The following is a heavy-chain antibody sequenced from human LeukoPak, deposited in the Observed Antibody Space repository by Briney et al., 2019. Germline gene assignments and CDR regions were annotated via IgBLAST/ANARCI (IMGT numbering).Heavy chain of an antibody. D-gene: IGHD6-19*01. Sequence: GASVKVSCKASGYTFTSYGISWVRQDPGQGLEWMGWITAYNGNTKYAQKLQGRVTMTTDTSTSTAYMELRSLRSDDTAVYYCARSSLIAVAGDTGDWGQGTLVTVSS. CDR1: GYTFTSYG. CDR3: ARSSLIAVAGDTGD. CDR2: ITAYNGNT. J-gene: IGHJ4*02. V-gene: IGHV1-18*01.